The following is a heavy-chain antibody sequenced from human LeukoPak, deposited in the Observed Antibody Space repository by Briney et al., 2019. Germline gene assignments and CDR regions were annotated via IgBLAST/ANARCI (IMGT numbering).Heavy chain of an antibody. CDR2: IWYDGSNK. J-gene: IGHJ4*02. V-gene: IGHV3-33*01. Sequence: GGSLRLSCAASGFTFSSYGIHWVRQAPGKGLEWVAVIWYDGSNKYYADSVKGRFTIPRDNSKNTLYLQMNSLRAEDTAVYYCASGSNGYPPYWGQGTLVTVSS. CDR3: ASGSNGYPPY. D-gene: IGHD3-22*01. CDR1: GFTFSSYG.